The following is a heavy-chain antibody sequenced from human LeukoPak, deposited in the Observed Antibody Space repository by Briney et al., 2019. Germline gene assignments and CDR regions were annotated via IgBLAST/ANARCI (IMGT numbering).Heavy chain of an antibody. D-gene: IGHD3-10*01. Sequence: PSETLSLTCAVSGDSISSGDYSWSWIRQPSGKGLEWIGYIFHSGSSYYNPSLKSRVTISVDKSKNQFSLRLTSVTAADPAVYYCARELWFVNAPGSWFDPWGQGTLVTVSS. J-gene: IGHJ5*02. CDR2: IFHSGSS. V-gene: IGHV4-30-2*01. CDR1: GDSISSGDYS. CDR3: ARELWFVNAPGSWFDP.